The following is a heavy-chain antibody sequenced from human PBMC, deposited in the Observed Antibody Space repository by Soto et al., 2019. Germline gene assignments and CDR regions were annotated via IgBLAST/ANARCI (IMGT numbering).Heavy chain of an antibody. CDR3: VRRAITATTKWGAFDV. D-gene: IGHD1-20*01. CDR1: GFTFSSFV. J-gene: IGHJ3*01. Sequence: EVQLLESGGGLVQPGGSLRLSCAASGFTFSSFVMNWVRQAPGKGLEWVSTISPGADVSHYTDSVKGRFTISRDNSRRTLHLQMDSLRVEDAAVYFCVRRAITATTKWGAFDVWGQGTAVTMSS. V-gene: IGHV3-23*01. CDR2: ISPGADVS.